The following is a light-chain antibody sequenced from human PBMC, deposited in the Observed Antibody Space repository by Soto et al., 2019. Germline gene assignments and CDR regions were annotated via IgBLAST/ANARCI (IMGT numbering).Light chain of an antibody. CDR3: QHYNSYSEA. CDR2: KAS. V-gene: IGKV1-5*03. CDR1: QTISSW. J-gene: IGKJ1*01. Sequence: DIQMTQSPATLSGSVGDRVTITCPASQTISSWLAWYQRKPGKARKLLFYKASTLKSGVPSRFSGSGSGTEFTLTISSLQPDDFATYYCQHYNSYSEAFGQGTKVDIK.